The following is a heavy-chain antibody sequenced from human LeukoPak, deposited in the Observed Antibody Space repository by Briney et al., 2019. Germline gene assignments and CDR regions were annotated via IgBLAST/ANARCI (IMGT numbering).Heavy chain of an antibody. V-gene: IGHV5-51*01. CDR1: GYSFTSDC. D-gene: IGHD4-17*01. J-gene: IGHJ6*02. CDR3: ATHKRNYGDDVSNHYYYYSMDV. CDR2: IYPDDCDT. Sequence: GEALKTFCKGSGYSFTSDCIGWVLQMPGKGVEGMGSIYPDDCDTRYSPSFQGQVTISADKSISPAYLQLSRVNASDTAVYYRATHKRNYGDDVSNHYYYYSMDVWGQGTTVTVSS.